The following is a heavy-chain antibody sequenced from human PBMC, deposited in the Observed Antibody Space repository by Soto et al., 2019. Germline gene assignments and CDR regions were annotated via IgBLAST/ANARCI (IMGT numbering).Heavy chain of an antibody. V-gene: IGHV3-74*01. Sequence: EVQLVESGGGLVQPGGSLRLSCEASRGAFGDYWMHWVRQAPGKGLVWVSRINRDANDIIYADSVKGRFTASRDNAKNMVFLQMNSLRVEDTDVYYCAREVAHNWFDTWGQGTLVTVTS. J-gene: IGHJ5*02. CDR1: RGAFGDYW. CDR3: AREVAHNWFDT. CDR2: INRDANDI.